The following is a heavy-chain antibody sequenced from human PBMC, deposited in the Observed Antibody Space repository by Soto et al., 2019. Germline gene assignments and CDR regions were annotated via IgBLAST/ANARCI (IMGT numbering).Heavy chain of an antibody. D-gene: IGHD3-9*01. J-gene: IGHJ6*02. CDR1: GFTFGTYA. V-gene: IGHV3-23*01. CDR3: AKGLLIGYPSYYYAMDV. CDR2: ITGRGGST. Sequence: EVQLLESGGGLVQPGGSLRLSCAASGFTFGTYAMTWVRQAPGRGLEWVSVITGRGGSTYYADSVRGRFTISRDDSKNTLYLQMNSLRADDTALYYCAKGLLIGYPSYYYAMDVWGPGTTVTVSS.